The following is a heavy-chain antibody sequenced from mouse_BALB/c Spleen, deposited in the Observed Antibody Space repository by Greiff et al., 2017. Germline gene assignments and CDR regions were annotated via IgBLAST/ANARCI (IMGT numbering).Heavy chain of an antibody. CDR3: ARWDSYGNCLDY. J-gene: IGHJ2*01. CDR2: IYPGSGST. Sequence: QVQLQQSGPELVKPGASVKLSCKASGYTFTDYVISWVKQRTGQGLEWIGEIYPGSGSTYYNEKFKGKATLTVDKSSSTAFMQLNSLTSEDSAVDYCARWDSYGNCLDYWGQGTTLTVSS. CDR1: GYTFTDYV. D-gene: IGHD2-1*01. V-gene: IGHV1-81*01.